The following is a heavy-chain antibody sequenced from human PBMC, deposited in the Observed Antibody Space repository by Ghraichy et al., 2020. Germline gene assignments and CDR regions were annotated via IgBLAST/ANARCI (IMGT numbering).Heavy chain of an antibody. CDR1: GFTFGDYA. Sequence: GGSLRLSCTASGFTFGDYAMSWFRQAPGKGLEWVGFIRSKAYGGTTEYAASVKGRFTISRDDSKSIAYLQMNSLKTEDTAVYYCTRDRIVVVPDYGMDVWGQGTTVTVPS. V-gene: IGHV3-49*03. D-gene: IGHD2-2*01. CDR3: TRDRIVVVPDYGMDV. J-gene: IGHJ6*02. CDR2: IRSKAYGGTT.